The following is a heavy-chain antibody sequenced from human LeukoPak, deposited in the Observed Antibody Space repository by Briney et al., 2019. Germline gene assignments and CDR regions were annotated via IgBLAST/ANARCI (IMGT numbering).Heavy chain of an antibody. D-gene: IGHD3-22*01. V-gene: IGHV3-7*01. J-gene: IGHJ4*02. CDR3: ARSDYYYYDSPTTFFDY. Sequence: GGALRLSCAASGFTFRIYWMSGDRQAPGKGWEGGANIKQDGSEKYCVDSAKGRFTISRDNAKNSLYLQMNSLRAEDTAVYYCARSDYYYYDSPTTFFDYWGQGTLVTVSS. CDR1: GFTFRIYW. CDR2: IKQDGSEK.